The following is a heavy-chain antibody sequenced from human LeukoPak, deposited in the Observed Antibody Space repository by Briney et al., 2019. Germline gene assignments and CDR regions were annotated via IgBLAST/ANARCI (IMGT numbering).Heavy chain of an antibody. D-gene: IGHD3-3*01. CDR3: ARGLHTRSSGRRFDVFEI. CDR1: GFPFSIYG. Sequence: GGSLRLSCAGSGFPFSIYGMNWVRQAPGKGLEWVSGISPGGGPTYYADSVKGRFTISRDDSKNTLYLQMNNLRAEDTAVYYCARGLHTRSSGRRFDVFEIWGQGTMVSVSS. CDR2: ISPGGGPT. V-gene: IGHV3-23*01. J-gene: IGHJ3*02.